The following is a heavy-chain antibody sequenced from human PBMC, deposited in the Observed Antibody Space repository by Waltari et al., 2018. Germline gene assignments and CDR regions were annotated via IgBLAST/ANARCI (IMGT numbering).Heavy chain of an antibody. CDR2: IIPILGTA. CDR1: VGTFSSYA. J-gene: IGHJ4*02. CDR3: ARIEVKGPFGGVINY. V-gene: IGHV1-69*05. D-gene: IGHD3-16*02. Sequence: QVQLVQSGAEVKKPGSSVKVSCKASVGTFSSYAISWVRPAPGQGLEWMGGIIPILGTANYAQKFQGRVTITTDEATSTAYMELSSLRAEDTAVYYCARIEVKGPFGGVINYWGQGTLVTVSS.